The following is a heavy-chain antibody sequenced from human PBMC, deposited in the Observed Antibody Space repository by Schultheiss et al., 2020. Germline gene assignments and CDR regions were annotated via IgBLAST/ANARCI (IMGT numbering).Heavy chain of an antibody. V-gene: IGHV4-34*01. CDR3: ARHRAGVAARNWFDP. D-gene: IGHD2-15*01. CDR1: GGSISSYY. Sequence: SETLSLTCTVSGGSISSYYWSWIRQPPGKGLEWIGEINHSGSTNYNPSLKSRVTISVDTSKNQFSLKLSSVTAADTAVYYCARHRAGVAARNWFDPWGQGTLVTVSS. CDR2: INHSGST. J-gene: IGHJ5*02.